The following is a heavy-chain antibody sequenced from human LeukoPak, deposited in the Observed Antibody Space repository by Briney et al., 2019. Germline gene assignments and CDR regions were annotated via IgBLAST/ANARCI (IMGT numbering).Heavy chain of an antibody. CDR3: ARDRRKYSGRSGDYFDY. Sequence: GGSLRLSCAASGFTFSSYAMHWVRQAPGKGLEWVSAISGSGGSTYYADSVKGRFTISRDNSKNTLYLQMNSLRAEDTAVYYCARDRRKYSGRSGDYFDYWGQGTLVTVSS. J-gene: IGHJ4*02. CDR2: ISGSGGST. D-gene: IGHD6-13*01. V-gene: IGHV3-23*01. CDR1: GFTFSSYA.